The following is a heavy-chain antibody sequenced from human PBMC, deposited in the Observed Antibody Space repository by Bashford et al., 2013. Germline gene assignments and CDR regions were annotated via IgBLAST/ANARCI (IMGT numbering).Heavy chain of an antibody. D-gene: IGHD3-10*01. Sequence: ASVKGLLQGLLDYTFTGYYMHWGATGPLDKGLSGWDGSTLTVVAQTMHRSFSGPGVTMTRDTSISTAYMELSRLRSDDTAVYYCARGGLLWFRADYWGQGTLVTVSS. CDR2: STLTVVA. V-gene: IGHV1-2*02. CDR1: DYTFTGYY. J-gene: IGHJ4*02. CDR3: ARGGLLWFRADY.